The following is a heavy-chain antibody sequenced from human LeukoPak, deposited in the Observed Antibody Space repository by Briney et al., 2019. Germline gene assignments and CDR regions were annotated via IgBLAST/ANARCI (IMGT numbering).Heavy chain of an antibody. CDR3: ARQKCTSTSCLTKNAFGI. CDR2: IYTSGGT. J-gene: IGHJ3*02. CDR1: GSISSYY. V-gene: IGHV4-4*09. Sequence: SETLSLTCTVSGSISSYYWSWIRQPPGKGLEWIGYIYTSGGTNYNPSLKSRVTISVDTSKNQFSLDLSSVTAADTAVYYCARQKCTSTSCLTKNAFGIWGQGTMVTVSS. D-gene: IGHD2-2*01.